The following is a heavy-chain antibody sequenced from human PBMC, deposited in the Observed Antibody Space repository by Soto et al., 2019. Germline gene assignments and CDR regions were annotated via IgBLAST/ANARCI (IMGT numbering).Heavy chain of an antibody. CDR2: INPSGGST. D-gene: IGHD3-22*01. CDR3: ARRAGYYDSSGYRYNWFDP. Sequence: ASVKVSCKXSGYTFTSYYMHWVRQAPGQGLEWMGIINPSGGSTSYAQKFQGRVTMTRDTSTSTVYMELSSLRSEDTAVYYCARRAGYYDSSGYRYNWFDPWGQGTLVTVSS. J-gene: IGHJ5*02. CDR1: GYTFTSYY. V-gene: IGHV1-46*01.